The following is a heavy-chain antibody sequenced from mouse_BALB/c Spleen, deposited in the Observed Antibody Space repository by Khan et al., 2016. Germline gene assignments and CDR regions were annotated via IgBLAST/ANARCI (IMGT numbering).Heavy chain of an antibody. Sequence: QVQLKQSGAELVKPGASVKLSCKASGYTFTSYDINWVRQRPEQGLEWIGWIFPGDGSTKYNEKFKGKATLTTDKSSSTAYLQPSSLSSEDSAVYFCAGSVPYYCGFDYWGQGTTLTVSS. D-gene: IGHD1-1*01. CDR1: GYTFTSYD. V-gene: IGHV1-85*01. CDR3: AGSVPYYCGFDY. CDR2: IFPGDGST. J-gene: IGHJ2*01.